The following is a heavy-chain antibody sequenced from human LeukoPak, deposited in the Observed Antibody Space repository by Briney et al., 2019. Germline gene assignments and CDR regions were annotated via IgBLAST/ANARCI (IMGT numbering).Heavy chain of an antibody. D-gene: IGHD2-2*01. CDR2: IIPILGIA. V-gene: IGHV1-69*04. CDR3: ARLGYCSSTSCYGYYYYGMDV. J-gene: IGHJ6*02. CDR1: GGTFSSYA. Sequence: GASVKVSRKASGGTFSSYAISWVRQAPGQGLEWMGRIIPILGIANYAQKFQGRVTITADKSTSTAYMELSSLRSEDTAVYYCARLGYCSSTSCYGYYYYGMDVWGQGTTVTVSS.